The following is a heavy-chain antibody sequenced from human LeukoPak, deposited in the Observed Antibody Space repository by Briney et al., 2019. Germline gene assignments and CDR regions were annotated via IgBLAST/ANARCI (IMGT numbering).Heavy chain of an antibody. CDR2: ISYDGSNK. J-gene: IGHJ3*02. CDR3: AKDLVYLGYCSSTSCYAYAIDI. D-gene: IGHD2-2*01. Sequence: PGGSLRLSCAASGFTFSSYGMHWVRQAPGKGLEWVAVISYDGSNKYYADSVKGRFTISRDNYKNTLYLQMNSLRAEDTAVYYCAKDLVYLGYCSSTSCYAYAIDIWGQGTMVTVSS. CDR1: GFTFSSYG. V-gene: IGHV3-30*18.